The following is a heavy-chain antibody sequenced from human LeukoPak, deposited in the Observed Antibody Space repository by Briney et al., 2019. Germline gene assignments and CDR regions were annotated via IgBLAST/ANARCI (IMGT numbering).Heavy chain of an antibody. V-gene: IGHV3-21*01. J-gene: IGHJ6*02. D-gene: IGHD3-22*01. CDR1: GFTFSSYS. CDR2: ISSSSSYI. CDR3: ARDPYYYDSSGYYYGMDV. Sequence: GGSLRLSCAASGFTFSSYSMNWVRQAPGKGLEWVSFISSSSSYIYYADSVKGRFTISRDDAMNSLYLQMNSLRAEDTAVYYCARDPYYYDSSGYYYGMDVWGQGTTVTVSS.